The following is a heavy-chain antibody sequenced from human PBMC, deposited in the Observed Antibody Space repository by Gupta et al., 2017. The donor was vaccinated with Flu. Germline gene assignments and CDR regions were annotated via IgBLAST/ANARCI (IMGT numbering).Heavy chain of an antibody. CDR2: ISRKGGDT. CDR3: ARDMGYCSSVSCYYCPLYADF. D-gene: IGHD2-2*01. V-gene: IGHV1-2*02. CDR1: GYSFIDYS. J-gene: IGHJ4*02. Sequence: QAQLVQSGAEVKMPGAAVTVSCKASGYSFIDYSVQCVRKAPGQGPEWRGWISRKGGDTNYAQEVQDKVTLTRDTAVNTAYMELSGMTSYDTAIYYCARDMGYCSSVSCYYCPLYADFWGQGTLVTVSS.